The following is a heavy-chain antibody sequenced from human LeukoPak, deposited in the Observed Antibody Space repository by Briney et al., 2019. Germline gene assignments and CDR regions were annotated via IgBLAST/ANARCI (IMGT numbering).Heavy chain of an antibody. Sequence: ASVKVSCKASGHTFTSYGINWVRQAPGQGLEWMGWISAYNGNTNYAQKLQGRVTMTTDTSTSTAYMELRSLRSDDTAVYYCARGGSDIVVVPGYYGMDVWGQGTTVTVSS. D-gene: IGHD2-2*01. V-gene: IGHV1-18*01. J-gene: IGHJ6*02. CDR2: ISAYNGNT. CDR3: ARGGSDIVVVPGYYGMDV. CDR1: GHTFTSYG.